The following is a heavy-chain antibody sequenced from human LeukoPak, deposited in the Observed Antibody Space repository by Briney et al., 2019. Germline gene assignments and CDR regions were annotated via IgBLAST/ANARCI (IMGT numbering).Heavy chain of an antibody. CDR3: ARGTGYWNWFDP. D-gene: IGHD2-15*01. CDR1: GGSFSGYY. J-gene: IGHJ5*02. CDR2: INHSGST. V-gene: IGHV4-34*01. Sequence: SETLSLTCAVYGGSFSGYYWSWIRQPPGKGLEWIREINHSGSTNYNPSLKSRVTISVDTSKNQFSLKLSSVTAADTAVYYCARGTGYWNWFDPWGQGTLVTVSS.